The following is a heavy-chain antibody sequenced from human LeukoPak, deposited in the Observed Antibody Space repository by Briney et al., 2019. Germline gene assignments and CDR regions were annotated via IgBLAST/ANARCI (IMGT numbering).Heavy chain of an antibody. Sequence: GRSLRLSCAASGFTFSSYAMHWVRQAPGKGLEWVAVISYDGSNKYYADSVKGRFTISRDNSKNTLYLQMNSLRAEDTAVYYCAKAPNNGYDLDYWGQGTLVTVSS. CDR1: GFTFSSYA. CDR3: AKAPNNGYDLDY. CDR2: ISYDGSNK. V-gene: IGHV3-30-3*01. D-gene: IGHD5-12*01. J-gene: IGHJ4*02.